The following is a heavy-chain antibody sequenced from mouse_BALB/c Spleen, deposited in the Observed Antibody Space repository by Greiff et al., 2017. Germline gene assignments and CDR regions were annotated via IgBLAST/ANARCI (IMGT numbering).Heavy chain of an antibody. CDR2: IYPGDGDT. V-gene: IGHV1-87*01. D-gene: IGHD2-12*01. J-gene: IGHJ3*01. Sequence: QVQLQQSGAELARPGASVKLSCKASGYTFTSYWMQWVKQRPGQGLEWIGAIYPGDGDTRYTQKFKGKATLTADKSSSTAYMQLSSLASEDSAVYYCARDDPGCAYWGQGTLVTVSA. CDR3: ARDDPGCAY. CDR1: GYTFTSYW.